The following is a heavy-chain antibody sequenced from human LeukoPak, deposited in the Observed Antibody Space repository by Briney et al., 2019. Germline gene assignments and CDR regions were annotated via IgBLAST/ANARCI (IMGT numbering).Heavy chain of an antibody. V-gene: IGHV3-30-3*01. CDR2: ISYDGSNK. J-gene: IGHJ4*02. Sequence: GGSLRLSCAASGFTFSSYAMHWVRQAPGKGLEWVAVISYDGSNKYYADSVKGRFTISRDNAKNSLYLQMNSLRAEDTALYYCAKGEYSGSSLDYWGQGTLVTVSS. D-gene: IGHD1-26*01. CDR3: AKGEYSGSSLDY. CDR1: GFTFSSYA.